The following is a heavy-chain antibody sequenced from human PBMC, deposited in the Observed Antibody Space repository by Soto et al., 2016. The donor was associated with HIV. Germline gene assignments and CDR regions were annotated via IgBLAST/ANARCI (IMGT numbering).Heavy chain of an antibody. J-gene: IGHJ4*02. D-gene: IGHD5-12*01. CDR2: IYSGGTT. CDR3: ARDGLRSGRGFDY. Sequence: EVQLVESGGGLVQPGGSLRLSCTASGFTVSNFYMSWVRQAPGKGLECVSVIYSGGTTYNADSVRGRFTISRDNSKNTLYLQMNTLRAEDTAVYYCARDGLRSGRGFDYWGQGTWSPSPQ. CDR1: GFTVSNFY. V-gene: IGHV3-66*01.